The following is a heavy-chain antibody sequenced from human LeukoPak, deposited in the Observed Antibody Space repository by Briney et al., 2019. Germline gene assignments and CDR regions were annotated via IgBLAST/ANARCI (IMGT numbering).Heavy chain of an antibody. CDR2: VSSSSSYI. CDR3: ARGAYYYDSSGYYIPSDY. J-gene: IGHJ4*02. Sequence: PGGSLRLSCAASGFTFSSYSMNWVRQAPGKGLEWVSSVSSSSSYIYYADSVKGRFTISRDNAKNSLYLQMNSLRAEDTAVYYCARGAYYYDSSGYYIPSDYWGQGTLVTVSS. D-gene: IGHD3-22*01. V-gene: IGHV3-21*01. CDR1: GFTFSSYS.